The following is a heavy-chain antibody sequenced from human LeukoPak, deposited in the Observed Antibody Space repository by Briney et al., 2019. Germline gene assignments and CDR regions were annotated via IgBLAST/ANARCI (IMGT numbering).Heavy chain of an antibody. CDR3: ARVSGAGYDGRGVFDY. Sequence: PSETLSLTCAVYGGSFSGYYWSWIRQPPGKRLEWIGEINHSGSTNYNPSLKSRVTISVDTSKKQFSLKLSSVTAADTAVYYCARVSGAGYDGRGVFDYWGQGTLVTVSS. CDR2: INHSGST. J-gene: IGHJ4*02. V-gene: IGHV4-34*01. D-gene: IGHD2-8*02. CDR1: GGSFSGYY.